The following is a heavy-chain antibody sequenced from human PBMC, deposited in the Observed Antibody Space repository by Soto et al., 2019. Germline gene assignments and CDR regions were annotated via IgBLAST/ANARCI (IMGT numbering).Heavy chain of an antibody. Sequence: EVLLVESGGGLVKPGGSLKLSCAASGFSVNNWMNWVRQAPGKGLEWVGRIQSVGDGGTIDYAAPVKGRFTISRDESINTLYLQRNSLETQDTAVYYCIATAVWGQGTTVTVSS. CDR1: GFSVNNW. D-gene: IGHD6-13*01. J-gene: IGHJ6*02. V-gene: IGHV3-15*07. CDR3: IATAV. CDR2: IQSVGDGGTI.